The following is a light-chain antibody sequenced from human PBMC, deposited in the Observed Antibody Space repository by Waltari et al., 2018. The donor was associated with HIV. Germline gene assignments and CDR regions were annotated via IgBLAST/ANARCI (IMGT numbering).Light chain of an antibody. CDR1: SSNIGSKT. Sequence: QSVLTQPPSASGTPGQRVTISCSGSSSNIGSKTVNWYQHFPGTAPKLLIYNNDQRPSGVPDRFSGSKSGTSASLAISGLQSEDEAHYYCAAWDDSLHVVFGGGTKVTVL. J-gene: IGLJ2*01. V-gene: IGLV1-44*01. CDR2: NND. CDR3: AAWDDSLHVV.